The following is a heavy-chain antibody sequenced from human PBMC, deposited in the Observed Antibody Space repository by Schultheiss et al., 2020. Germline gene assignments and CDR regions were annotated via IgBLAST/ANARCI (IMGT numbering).Heavy chain of an antibody. Sequence: GGSLRLSCAASGFTFSSYSMNWVRQAPGKGPEWVSTISASRTVTYYADSVKGRFTISRDNSKNTLYLQMNSLRAEDTAVYYCARDSQDYYGSGSYSDYMDVWGKGTTVTVSS. D-gene: IGHD3-10*01. CDR3: ARDSQDYYGSGSYSDYMDV. V-gene: IGHV3-21*01. CDR2: ISASRTVT. CDR1: GFTFSSYS. J-gene: IGHJ6*03.